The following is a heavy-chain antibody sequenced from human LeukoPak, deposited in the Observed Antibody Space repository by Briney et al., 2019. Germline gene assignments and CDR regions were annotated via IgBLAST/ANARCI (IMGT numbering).Heavy chain of an antibody. CDR1: GDSISSSSYY. V-gene: IGHV4-39*07. CDR3: ARDPVLNCSGGSCYSFFDY. CDR2: IFYSGST. Sequence: SETLSLTCTVSGDSISSSSYYWGWIRQPPGKGLEWIGSIFYSGSTYYNPSLKSRVTISVDTSKNQFSLKLSSVTAADTAVYYCARDPVLNCSGGSCYSFFDYWGQGTLVTVSS. J-gene: IGHJ4*02. D-gene: IGHD2-15*01.